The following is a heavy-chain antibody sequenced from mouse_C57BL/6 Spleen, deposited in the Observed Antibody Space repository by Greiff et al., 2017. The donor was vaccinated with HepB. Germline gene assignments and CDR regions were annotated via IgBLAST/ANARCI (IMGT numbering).Heavy chain of an antibody. CDR1: GYAFSSYW. V-gene: IGHV1-80*01. CDR3: ARSFITTVVAFDY. J-gene: IGHJ2*01. CDR2: IYPGDGDT. Sequence: VQLQQSGAELVKPGASVKISCKASGYAFSSYWMNWVKQRPGKGLEWIGQIYPGDGDTNYNGKFKGKATLTADKSSSTAYMQLSSLTSEDSAVYFCARSFITTVVAFDYWGQGTTLTVSS. D-gene: IGHD1-1*01.